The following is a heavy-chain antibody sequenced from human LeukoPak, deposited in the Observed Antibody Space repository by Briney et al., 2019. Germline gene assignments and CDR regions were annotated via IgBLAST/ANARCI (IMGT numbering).Heavy chain of an antibody. CDR3: ARQAPGDYYDSSGYYYY. D-gene: IGHD3-22*01. CDR1: GGSISSSSYY. V-gene: IGHV4-39*01. J-gene: IGHJ4*02. Sequence: SETLSLTCTVSGGSISSSSYYWGWIRQPPGTGLEWIGSIYYSGSTYYNPSHKSRVTISVDTSKNQFSLKLSSVTAADTAVYYCARQAPGDYYDSSGYYYYWGQGTLVTVSS. CDR2: IYYSGST.